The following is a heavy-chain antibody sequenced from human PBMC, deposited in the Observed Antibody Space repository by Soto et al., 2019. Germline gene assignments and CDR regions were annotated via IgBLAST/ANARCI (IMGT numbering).Heavy chain of an antibody. V-gene: IGHV1-69*13. CDR2: IIPIFGTA. CDR3: ASGAGHYDFWSGYKKTPNYYYYGMDV. D-gene: IGHD3-3*01. CDR1: GGTFSSYG. Sequence: SVKVSCKASGGTFSSYGISWVRQAPGQGLEWMGGIIPIFGTANYAQKFQGRVTITADESTSTAYMELSSLRSEDTAVYYCASGAGHYDFWSGYKKTPNYYYYGMDVWGQGTTVTVSS. J-gene: IGHJ6*02.